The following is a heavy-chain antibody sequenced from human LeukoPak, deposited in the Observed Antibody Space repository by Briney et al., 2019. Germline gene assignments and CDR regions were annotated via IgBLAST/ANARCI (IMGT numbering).Heavy chain of an antibody. V-gene: IGHV1-8*03. Sequence: ASVKVSCKASGYTFTSYDINWVRQATGQGLEWMGWMNPNSGNTGYAQKFQGRVTITRNTSISTAYMELSSLRSEDTAVYYCARAQWFGEFLTLPHYYYYMDVWGKGTTVTISS. CDR1: GYTFTSYD. J-gene: IGHJ6*03. CDR3: ARAQWFGEFLTLPHYYYYMDV. CDR2: MNPNSGNT. D-gene: IGHD3-10*01.